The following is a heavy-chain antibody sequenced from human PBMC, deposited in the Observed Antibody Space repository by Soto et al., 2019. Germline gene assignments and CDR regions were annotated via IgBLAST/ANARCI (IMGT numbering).Heavy chain of an antibody. CDR3: VRDRGQYNGTDEFDP. Sequence: ETLSVTCTVSGVSISGTYNWWTWFRQPAGKGLEWIGEVCHSGTTNYNASLKSRVSISVDKSKNPFYLHLTSVAAADTAVYYCVRDRGQYNGTDEFDPWGQGTLVTVSS. CDR1: GVSISGTYNW. V-gene: IGHV4-4*02. J-gene: IGHJ5*02. CDR2: VCHSGTT. D-gene: IGHD1-1*01.